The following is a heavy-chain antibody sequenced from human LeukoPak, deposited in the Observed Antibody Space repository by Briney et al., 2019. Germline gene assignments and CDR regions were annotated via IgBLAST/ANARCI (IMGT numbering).Heavy chain of an antibody. CDR3: ARRWNRCDSLEY. CDR2: INPNSGST. CDR1: GYTFTVYY. Sequence: ASVKVSSKASGYTFTVYYMHWARQAPGQGLEWMGWINPNSGSTNYAQKFQGRVTMTRDTSISTAFMDLSRLRSDDTAVYYCARRWNRCDSLEYRGQGNLVNVSS. J-gene: IGHJ1*01. D-gene: IGHD1/OR15-1a*01. V-gene: IGHV1-2*02.